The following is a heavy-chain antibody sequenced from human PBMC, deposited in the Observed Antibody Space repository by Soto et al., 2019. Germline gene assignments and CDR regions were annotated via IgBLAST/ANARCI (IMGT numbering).Heavy chain of an antibody. CDR2: ISYDGTNK. D-gene: IGHD3-10*01. CDR3: ARGDTLPGY. V-gene: IGHV3-33*01. J-gene: IGHJ4*02. Sequence: QVQLVESGGGVVQPGRSLRLSCAASGFSFSRYGMHWVRQAPGKGLEWVAIISYDGTNKYYADSVKGRFTISRDNSKNTLYLQRNSLRAEDTAVYYCARGDTLPGYWGQGTLVTVPS. CDR1: GFSFSRYG.